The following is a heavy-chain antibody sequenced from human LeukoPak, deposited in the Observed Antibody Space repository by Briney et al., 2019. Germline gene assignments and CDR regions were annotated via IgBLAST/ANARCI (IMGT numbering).Heavy chain of an antibody. J-gene: IGHJ6*03. Sequence: GGSLRLSCAASGFTFSSYAMSWVRQAPGKGLEWVSAISGSGGSTYYADSVKGRFTISRDNAKNSLYLQMNSLRAEDTAVYYCARVRYYDSRSYYYYMDVWGKGTTVTISS. CDR1: GFTFSSYA. D-gene: IGHD3-22*01. CDR3: ARVRYYDSRSYYYYMDV. V-gene: IGHV3-23*01. CDR2: ISGSGGST.